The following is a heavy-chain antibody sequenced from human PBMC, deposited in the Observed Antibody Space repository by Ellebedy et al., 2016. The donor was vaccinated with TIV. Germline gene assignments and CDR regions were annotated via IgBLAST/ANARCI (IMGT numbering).Heavy chain of an antibody. Sequence: ASVKVSCKASGYTFTSYGISWVRQAPGQGLEWMGWISAYNGNTNYAQKLQGRVTMTTDTSTSTAYMELRSLRSDDTAVYYCARDSSGWYGDDYFDYWGQGTLVTVSS. CDR1: GYTFTSYG. CDR2: ISAYNGNT. J-gene: IGHJ4*02. D-gene: IGHD6-19*01. V-gene: IGHV1-18*01. CDR3: ARDSSGWYGDDYFDY.